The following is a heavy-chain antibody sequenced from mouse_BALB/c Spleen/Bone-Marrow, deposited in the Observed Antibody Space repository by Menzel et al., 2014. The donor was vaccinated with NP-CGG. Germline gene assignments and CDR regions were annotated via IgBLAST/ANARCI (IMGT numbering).Heavy chain of an antibody. CDR3: ARGRYDSDGWYFDV. Sequence: VQLQQSGAEMVKPGASVKLSCKASGDIFTSYYMYWVKQRPGQGLEWIGGINPNNSGTNFNEKFKSEATLTVDKSSSTAYMKLNNLTSEDSAVYYCARGRYDSDGWYFDVCGAGTTVTLSS. CDR1: GDIFTSYY. J-gene: IGHJ1*01. V-gene: IGHV1-53*01. CDR2: INPNNSGT. D-gene: IGHD2-4*01.